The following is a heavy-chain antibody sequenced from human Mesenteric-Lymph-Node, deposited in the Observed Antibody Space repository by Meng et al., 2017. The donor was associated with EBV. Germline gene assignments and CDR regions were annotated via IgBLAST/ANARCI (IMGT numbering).Heavy chain of an antibody. D-gene: IGHD6-13*01. CDR2: IYWDDDK. CDR1: GSSLLTRGVA. J-gene: IGHJ4*01. Sequence: QIPLKESGPTRANPTQTLTPTCTFSGSSLLTRGVAVSWIRQPPGKALECLGIIYWDDDKHYSPSLKSRLTITRDTSKSQVVLTMTNMDPVDTATYYCSHRRSDFAGNIIVDYWGHGTLVTVSS. CDR3: SHRRSDFAGNIIVDY. V-gene: IGHV2-5*02.